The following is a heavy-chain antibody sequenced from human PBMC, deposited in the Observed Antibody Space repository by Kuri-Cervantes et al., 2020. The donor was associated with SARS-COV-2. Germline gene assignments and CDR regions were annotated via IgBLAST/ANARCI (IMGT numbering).Heavy chain of an antibody. CDR3: ARSRRQQGIDY. J-gene: IGHJ4*02. V-gene: IGHV7-4-1*02. Sequence: ASVKVSCKASGYTFSNYAINWVRQAPGQGLEWMGWINTYTGNPTYAQGFTGRFVFSLDTSVSTAYLQISSLKAEDTAVYYCARSRRQQGIDYWGQGTLVTVSS. CDR1: GYTFSNYA. CDR2: INTYTGNP. D-gene: IGHD6-13*01.